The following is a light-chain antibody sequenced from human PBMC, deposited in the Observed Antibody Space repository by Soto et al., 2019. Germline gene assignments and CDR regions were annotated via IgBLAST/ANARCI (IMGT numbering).Light chain of an antibody. Sequence: QSVLTQPASVSGSPGQSITISCTGSSSDVGTYNLVSWYQRHPGEAPKLMIYEVTKRPSGVSYRFSGSKSGNTASLTISGLQAEDEADYYCCSYAGSSYVFGNGTKVTVL. CDR1: SSDVGTYNL. CDR3: CSYAGSSYV. J-gene: IGLJ1*01. CDR2: EVT. V-gene: IGLV2-23*02.